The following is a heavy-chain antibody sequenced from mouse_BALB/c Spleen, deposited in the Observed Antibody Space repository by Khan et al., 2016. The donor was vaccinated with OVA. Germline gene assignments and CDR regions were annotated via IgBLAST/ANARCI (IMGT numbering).Heavy chain of an antibody. J-gene: IGHJ2*01. D-gene: IGHD1-2*01. V-gene: IGHV3-2*02. CDR3: ARTARIKY. CDR1: GYSITSGYG. CDR2: ISYSGST. Sequence: EVQLQESGPGLVKPSQSLSLTCTVTGYSITSGYGWNWIRQFPGNKLEWMGYISYSGSTNYNPSLKSRISITRDTSKKQFFLQLNSVTNEDTATYYCARTARIKYWGQGTTLTVSS.